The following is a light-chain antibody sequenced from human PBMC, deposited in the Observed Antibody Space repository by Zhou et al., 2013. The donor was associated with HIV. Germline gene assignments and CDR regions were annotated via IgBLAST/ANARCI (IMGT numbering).Light chain of an antibody. CDR1: QSVSGSY. CDR3: QQYGSSPPYT. Sequence: EIVLTQSPATLSLSPGERATLSCRASQSVSGSYLAWYQQKPGQAPRLLIYGASNRVTGIPDRFSGSGSATDLTLTISRLEPEDFAVYYCQQYGSSPPYTFGQGTKLEIK. CDR2: GAS. V-gene: IGKV3-20*01. J-gene: IGKJ2*01.